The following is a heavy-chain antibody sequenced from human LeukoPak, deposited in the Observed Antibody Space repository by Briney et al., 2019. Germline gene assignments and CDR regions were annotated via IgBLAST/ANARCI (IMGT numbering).Heavy chain of an antibody. V-gene: IGHV3-23*01. Sequence: GGSLRLSCAASGCTFTTYAGNWVRQAPGKGLDWVSAISGDGTFVYYAESVKGRFTISRDSSKSTVYLQMNSLRAEDTAIYYFARVGGSSLYRGQGVYWGPGTLVTVSS. CDR1: GCTFTTYA. J-gene: IGHJ4*02. D-gene: IGHD6-6*01. CDR2: ISGDGTFV. CDR3: ARVGGSSLYRGQGVY.